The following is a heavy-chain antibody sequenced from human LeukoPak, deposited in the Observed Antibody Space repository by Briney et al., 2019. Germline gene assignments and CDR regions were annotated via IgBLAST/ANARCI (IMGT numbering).Heavy chain of an antibody. CDR2: ISSSGSTI. V-gene: IGHV3-48*03. D-gene: IGHD3-9*01. J-gene: IGHJ4*02. CDR1: GFXFSSYE. CDR3: ARGGTRHYDILTGYYLITHYFDY. Sequence: PGGSLRLSCAASGFXFSSYEINWVRQAPGKGLEWVPYISSSGSTIYYADSVKGRFTISRDNAKNSLYLQMNSLRAEDTAVYYCARGGTRHYDILTGYYLITHYFDYWGQGTLVTVSS.